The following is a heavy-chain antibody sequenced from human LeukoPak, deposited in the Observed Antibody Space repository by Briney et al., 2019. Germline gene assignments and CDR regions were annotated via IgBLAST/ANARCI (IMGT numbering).Heavy chain of an antibody. D-gene: IGHD3-9*01. V-gene: IGHV3-21*01. CDR2: ISSSSGYI. CDR3: VRGVELTGYSDY. Sequence: GGSLRLSCAASGFTFSSYSMNWVRQAPGKGLEWVSYISSSSGYIYYADSVKGRFTISRDNAKNSLYLQMNSLRAEDTAVYYCVRGVELTGYSDYWGRGTLVTVSS. J-gene: IGHJ4*02. CDR1: GFTFSSYS.